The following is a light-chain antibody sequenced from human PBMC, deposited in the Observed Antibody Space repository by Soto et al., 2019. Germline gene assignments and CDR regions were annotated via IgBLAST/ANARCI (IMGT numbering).Light chain of an antibody. V-gene: IGKV3-20*01. CDR3: QQYGSSTGWT. CDR2: GAS. Sequence: EIVLTQSPGTLSLSPGERATLSCRASQSVSSSYLAWYQQKPGQAPRLLIYGASSRATGIPDRFSGSGSGTDFTITISRLEPEDFAVYYCQQYGSSTGWTFGQGTKVEIK. J-gene: IGKJ1*01. CDR1: QSVSSSY.